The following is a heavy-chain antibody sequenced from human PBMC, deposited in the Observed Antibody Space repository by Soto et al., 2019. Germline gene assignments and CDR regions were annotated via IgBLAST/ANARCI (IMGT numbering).Heavy chain of an antibody. V-gene: IGHV4-39*01. CDR3: ARRRTRYGMDV. CDR2: IYYSGST. Sequence: XXTLSLPFSVSGGSIPSHYCRWFRQPPGKGLEWIGSIYYSGSTYYNPSLKSRVTISVDTSKNQFSLKPRSVTAADTAVYYCARRRTRYGMDVWGQGTTVTVSS. J-gene: IGHJ6*02. CDR1: GGSIPSHY.